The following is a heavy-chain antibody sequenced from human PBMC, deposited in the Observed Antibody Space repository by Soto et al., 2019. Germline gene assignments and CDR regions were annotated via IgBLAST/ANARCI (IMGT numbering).Heavy chain of an antibody. J-gene: IGHJ6*02. CDR2: ISSSSSYI. CDR3: ARVRGGEYDILTGYYFSSPDDYYYYGMDV. V-gene: IGHV3-21*01. CDR1: GFTFSSYS. D-gene: IGHD3-9*01. Sequence: PGGSLRLSCAASGFTFSSYSMNWVRQAPGKGLEWVSSISSSSSYIYYADSVKGRFTISRDNAKNSLYLQMNSLRAEDTAVYYCARVRGGEYDILTGYYFSSPDDYYYYGMDVWGQGTTVTVSS.